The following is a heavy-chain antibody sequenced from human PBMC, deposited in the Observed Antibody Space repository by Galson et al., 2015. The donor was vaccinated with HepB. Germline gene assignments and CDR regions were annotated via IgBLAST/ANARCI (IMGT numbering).Heavy chain of an antibody. CDR2: ISGSGGST. Sequence: SLRLSCAASGFTFSSYWMSWVRQAPGKGLEWVSAISGSGGSTYYADSVKGRFTISRDNSKNTLYLQMNSLRAEDTAVYYCAKDSGSIFSRLGSYLDVWGKGTTVTVSS. CDR1: GFTFSSYW. V-gene: IGHV3-23*01. J-gene: IGHJ6*03. D-gene: IGHD3-3*01. CDR3: AKDSGSIFSRLGSYLDV.